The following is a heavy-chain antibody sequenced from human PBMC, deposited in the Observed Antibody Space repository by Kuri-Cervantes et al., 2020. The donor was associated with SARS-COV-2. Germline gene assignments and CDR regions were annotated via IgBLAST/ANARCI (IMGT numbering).Heavy chain of an antibody. CDR1: ETTFPNYD. V-gene: IGHV1-8*01. CDR3: FCAPKEGFDS. J-gene: IGHJ4*02. CDR2: VKTNSGNT. Sequence: APVKVSCKTPETTFPNYDINWVRQAAGQGLEWMGMVKTNSGNTLYAQFFQGRVTMTRDISTSTVYMELSSLTSEDTAIYYCFCAPKEGFDSWGQGTLVTVSS.